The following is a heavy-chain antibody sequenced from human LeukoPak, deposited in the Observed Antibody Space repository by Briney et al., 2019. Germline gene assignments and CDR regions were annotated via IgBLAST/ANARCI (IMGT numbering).Heavy chain of an antibody. Sequence: GGSLRLSCAASGFTFSSYAMHWVRQAPGKGLEWVAVISYDGSNKYYADSVKGRFTISRDNSKNTLCLQMNSLRAEDTAVYYCARLLGSALDPWGQGTLVTVST. V-gene: IGHV3-30-3*01. D-gene: IGHD2-21*01. CDR3: ARLLGSALDP. J-gene: IGHJ5*02. CDR1: GFTFSSYA. CDR2: ISYDGSNK.